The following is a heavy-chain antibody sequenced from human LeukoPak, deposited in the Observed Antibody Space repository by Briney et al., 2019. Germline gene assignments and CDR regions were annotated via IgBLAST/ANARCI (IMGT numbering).Heavy chain of an antibody. CDR2: ISGYNGNT. CDR3: AKDYSGSGSVHFEH. CDR1: GYTFGSYG. Sequence: ASVNVSCKASGYTFGSYGVTWVRQAPGQGLEWMGWISGYNGNTNLAQKFQGRVSLTTDTSATTADMEQRSLTSDDTAVYYCAKDYSGSGSVHFEHWGQGTLVTVSS. V-gene: IGHV1-18*01. J-gene: IGHJ4*02. D-gene: IGHD3-10*01.